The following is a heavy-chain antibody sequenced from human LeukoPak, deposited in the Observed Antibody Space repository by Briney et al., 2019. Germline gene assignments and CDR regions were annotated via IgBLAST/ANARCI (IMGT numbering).Heavy chain of an antibody. CDR1: GFTFSDAW. V-gene: IGHV3-15*01. CDR2: IKSKTDGGTT. D-gene: IGHD3-10*01. Sequence: GGSLRLSCSASGFTFSDAWMSWVRQAPGKGLEWVGRIKSKTDGGTTYYAAPVKGRFTISRDDSKNTLYLQMNSLKTEDTGVYYCTTDKPLSVRFGGSWGQGTMVTVSS. CDR3: TTDKPLSVRFGGS. J-gene: IGHJ3*01.